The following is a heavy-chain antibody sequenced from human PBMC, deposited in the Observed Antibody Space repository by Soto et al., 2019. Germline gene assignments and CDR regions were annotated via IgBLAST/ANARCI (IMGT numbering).Heavy chain of an antibody. D-gene: IGHD4-4*01. CDR1: GYTFTSYG. V-gene: IGHV1-18*01. CDR3: ARALISNYFPYCDVFDY. J-gene: IGHJ4*02. CDR2: ISAYNGNT. Sequence: ASVKVSCKASGYTFTSYGISWVRQAPGQGLEWMGWISAYNGNTNYAQKLQGRVTMTTDTSTSTAYMELRSLRSDDTAVYYCARALISNYFPYCDVFDYWGQGTLVTVSS.